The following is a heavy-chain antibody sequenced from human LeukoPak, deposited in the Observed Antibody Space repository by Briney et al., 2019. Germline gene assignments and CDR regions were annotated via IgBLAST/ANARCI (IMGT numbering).Heavy chain of an antibody. J-gene: IGHJ4*02. CDR2: INPNSGGT. CDR3: ARAHYYDSSGYRYYFDY. V-gene: IGHV1-2*02. Sequence: VASVKVSCKASGYTFTGYYMHWVRQAPGQGLEWMGWINPNSGGTNYAQKFQGRVTMTRDTSISTAYMELSRLRSDDTAVYYYARAHYYDSSGYRYYFDYWGQGTLVTVSS. CDR1: GYTFTGYY. D-gene: IGHD3-22*01.